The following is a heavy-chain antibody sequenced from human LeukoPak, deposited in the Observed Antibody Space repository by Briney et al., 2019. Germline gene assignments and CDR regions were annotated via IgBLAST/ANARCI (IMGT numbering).Heavy chain of an antibody. D-gene: IGHD6-13*01. Sequence: GGSLRLSCAASGFTFTSYWMTWVRHAPGEGLYGLANINQDGSEKYYVASVKGRFITSRDNAKNSLYQKMNRMRDEEAAVYYCARHGLPAAGDYWGQGTLVTVSS. CDR3: ARHGLPAAGDY. CDR1: GFTFTSYW. CDR2: INQDGSEK. V-gene: IGHV3-7*02. J-gene: IGHJ4*02.